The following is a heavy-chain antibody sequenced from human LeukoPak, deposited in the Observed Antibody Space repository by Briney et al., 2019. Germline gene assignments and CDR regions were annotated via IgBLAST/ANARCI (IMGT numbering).Heavy chain of an antibody. CDR3: ARRHSYCTSSSCYLYLDT. CDR1: GYSFATYW. CDR2: IYPSDSDT. D-gene: IGHD2-2*01. Sequence: GESLKISCNGSGYSFATYWIAWVRQMPGKGLEWMGDIYPSDSDTKYSLSFQGQVTISADTSLSTAYLQWSSPQSSDSAIYFCARRHSYCTSSSCYLYLDTWGQGTLVTVSS. J-gene: IGHJ4*02. V-gene: IGHV5-51*01.